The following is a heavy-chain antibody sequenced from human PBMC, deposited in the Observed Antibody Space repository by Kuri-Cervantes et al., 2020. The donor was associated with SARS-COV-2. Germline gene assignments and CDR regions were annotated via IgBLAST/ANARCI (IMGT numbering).Heavy chain of an antibody. CDR2: IYYSGST. D-gene: IGHD2-21*01. V-gene: IGHV4-39*01. J-gene: IGHJ2*01. CDR1: GGSISSSSYY. Sequence: SETLSLTCTVSGGSISSSSYYWGWIRQPPGKGLEWIGSIYYSGSTYYNPPLKSRVTISIDTSKNQFFLKLSSVTAADTAIYYCAMSSDWNPLWYFDLWGRGTLVTVSS. CDR3: AMSSDWNPLWYFDL.